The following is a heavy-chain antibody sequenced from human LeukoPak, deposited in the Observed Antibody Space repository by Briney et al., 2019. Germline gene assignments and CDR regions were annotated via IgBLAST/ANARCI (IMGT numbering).Heavy chain of an antibody. Sequence: GRSLRLSCAASGFTFSSYAMHWVRQAPGKGLEWVAVISYDGSNKYYADSVKGRFTISRDNSKNTLYLQMNSLRAGDTAVYYCARVGWELLPFDYWGQGTLVTVSS. CDR1: GFTFSSYA. CDR2: ISYDGSNK. V-gene: IGHV3-30-3*01. J-gene: IGHJ4*02. D-gene: IGHD1-26*01. CDR3: ARVGWELLPFDY.